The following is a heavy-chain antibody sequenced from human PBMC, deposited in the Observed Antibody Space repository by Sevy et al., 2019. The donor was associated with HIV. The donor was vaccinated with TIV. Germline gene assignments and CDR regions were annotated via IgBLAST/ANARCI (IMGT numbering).Heavy chain of an antibody. V-gene: IGHV3-48*01. CDR2: ISMSGTAI. CDR1: GFDFKLYV. D-gene: IGHD2-15*01. J-gene: IGHJ4*02. Sequence: GGSLRLSCAASGFDFKLYVMNWVRQAPGKGLEWVSHISMSGTAIFYADSVKGRFTVSRDNDNNSVHLQMNSLRADDTAVYYCARVEPGWQYFDFWGQGIPVTVSS. CDR3: ARVEPGWQYFDF.